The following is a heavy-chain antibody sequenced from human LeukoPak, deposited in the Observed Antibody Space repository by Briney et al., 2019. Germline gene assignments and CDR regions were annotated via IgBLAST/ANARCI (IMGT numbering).Heavy chain of an antibody. CDR2: INPNSGGT. Sequence: GASVKVSCKASGYTFTGYYMHWVRQAPGQGLEWMGWINPNSGGTNYAQKFQGRVTMTRDTSISTAYMELSRLRSDDTAVCYCARIPGDSGYDYGSLDYWGQGTLVTVSS. J-gene: IGHJ4*02. V-gene: IGHV1-2*02. CDR1: GYTFTGYY. D-gene: IGHD5-12*01. CDR3: ARIPGDSGYDYGSLDY.